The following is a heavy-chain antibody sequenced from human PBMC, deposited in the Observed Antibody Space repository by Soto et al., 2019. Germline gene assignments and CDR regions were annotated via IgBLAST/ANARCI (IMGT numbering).Heavy chain of an antibody. CDR3: ARDVVIRGIGEFDY. V-gene: IGHV3-30-3*01. D-gene: IGHD2-21*01. J-gene: IGHJ4*02. CDR2: ISYDGSNK. Sequence: GGSLRLSCAASGFTFSSSAMHWVRQAPGKGLEWVAVISYDGSNKYYTDSVKGRFTISRDNSKNTVYLQMDSLRAEDTAVYYCARDVVIRGIGEFDYWGQGTLVTVSS. CDR1: GFTFSSSA.